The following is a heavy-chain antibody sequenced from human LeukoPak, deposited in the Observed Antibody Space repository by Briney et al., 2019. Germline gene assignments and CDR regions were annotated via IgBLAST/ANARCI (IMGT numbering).Heavy chain of an antibody. CDR3: ARGDVVGATGWFDP. V-gene: IGHV4-59*06. J-gene: IGHJ5*02. D-gene: IGHD1-26*01. CDR2: IYYSGST. CDR1: GASVSTHY. Sequence: PSETLSLTCTVSGASVSTHYWTWVRQHPGKGLEWIGYIYYSGSTYYNPSLKSRVTISVDTSKNQFSLKLSSVTAADTAVYYCARGDVVGATGWFDPWGQGTLVTVSS.